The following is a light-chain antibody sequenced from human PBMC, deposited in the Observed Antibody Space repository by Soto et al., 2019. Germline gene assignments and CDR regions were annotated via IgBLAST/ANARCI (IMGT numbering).Light chain of an antibody. CDR3: SSYTTSNTRQIV. V-gene: IGLV2-14*03. CDR1: SSDVGVYNY. Sequence: QPASVSWCPWQWMTIPCTGNSSDVGVYNYVSWYQHHPGKAPKLIIYDVTNRPSGVSNPFSGSKSGNTASLTISGLQPEDEADYYCSSYTTSNTRQIVFGTGTRSPS. J-gene: IGLJ1*01. CDR2: DVT.